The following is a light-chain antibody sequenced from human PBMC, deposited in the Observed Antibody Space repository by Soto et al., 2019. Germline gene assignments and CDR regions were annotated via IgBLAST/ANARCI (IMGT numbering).Light chain of an antibody. V-gene: IGKV2-28*01. CDR1: QSRRHSNGYNY. Sequence: DIVMTQSPNSPPVTPGEAASIFCRSSQSRRHSNGYNYLDRSLPKPGQSPXXLIYLGSNRASGVPDRISGSGSGTDFTLKISRVEAEDVGVVYCMQALQTPTFGGGTKV. J-gene: IGKJ4*01. CDR3: MQALQTPT. CDR2: LGS.